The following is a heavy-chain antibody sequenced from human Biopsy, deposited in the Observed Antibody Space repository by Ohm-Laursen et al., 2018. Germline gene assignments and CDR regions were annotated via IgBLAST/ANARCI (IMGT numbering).Heavy chain of an antibody. CDR2: INCKTGAT. D-gene: IGHD2-8*01. V-gene: IGHV1-2*02. J-gene: IGHJ4*02. CDR3: TRDPLNGHKHFDY. CDR1: SYTFTDYN. Sequence: ASVKVSCKTSSYTFTDYNIHWMRQAPGQGLEWLGYINCKTGATNYAQKFQGTVTMTRDTSISTAYLALGSLRSADTAIYYCTRDPLNGHKHFDYWGQGSLVTVSS.